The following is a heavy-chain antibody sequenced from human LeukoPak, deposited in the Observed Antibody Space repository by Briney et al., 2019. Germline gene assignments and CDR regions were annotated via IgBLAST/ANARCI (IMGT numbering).Heavy chain of an antibody. Sequence: PGGSLRLSRAASGCTFSSYSMNWVRQAPGKGLEWVSYISSSSSIYYADSVKGRFTISRDNAKNSLYLQMNSQRAEDTAVYYCARDLMETSPWTTEGFDPWGQGTLVTVSP. D-gene: IGHD3/OR15-3a*01. J-gene: IGHJ5*02. CDR2: ISSSSSI. V-gene: IGHV3-48*01. CDR3: ARDLMETSPWTTEGFDP. CDR1: GCTFSSYS.